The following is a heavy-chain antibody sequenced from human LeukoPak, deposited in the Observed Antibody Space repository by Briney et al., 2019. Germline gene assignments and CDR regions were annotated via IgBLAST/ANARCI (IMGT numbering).Heavy chain of an antibody. J-gene: IGHJ5*02. Sequence: TAGGSLRPSCAASGFDFSTYAINWVRQAPGKGLEWVSSISTMSNYIFYGDSVKGRFTISRDNAKNSVYLQMTSLRPEDTAVYYCSRDRLGGLDLWGQGTLVTVSS. D-gene: IGHD5-12*01. CDR1: GFDFSTYA. V-gene: IGHV3-21*01. CDR2: ISTMSNYI. CDR3: SRDRLGGLDL.